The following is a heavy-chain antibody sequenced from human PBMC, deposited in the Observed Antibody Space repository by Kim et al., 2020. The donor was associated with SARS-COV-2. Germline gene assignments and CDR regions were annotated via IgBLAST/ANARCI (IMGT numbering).Heavy chain of an antibody. V-gene: IGHV3-30-3*01. Sequence: GGSLRLSCAASGFTFSSYVMHWVRQAPGKGLEWLAVITYDGNNQYYPESVKGRFTISRDNSKNTLSLQINSLRAEDMAVYYCARGPGGGPSGYYDYWGQGTLVTVSS. D-gene: IGHD3-22*01. CDR2: ITYDGNNQ. CDR1: GFTFSSYV. J-gene: IGHJ4*02. CDR3: ARGPGGGPSGYYDY.